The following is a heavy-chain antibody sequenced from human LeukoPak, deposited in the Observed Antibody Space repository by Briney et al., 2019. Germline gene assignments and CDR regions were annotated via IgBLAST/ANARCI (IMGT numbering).Heavy chain of an antibody. J-gene: IGHJ6*03. Sequence: TTSETLSLTCTVSGYSISSGYYWGWIRQPPGKGLEWIGSIYHSGSTYYNPSPKSRVTISVDTSKNQFSLKLSSVTAADTAVYYCARLTTLFYYYYYMDVWGKGTTVTVSS. CDR2: IYHSGST. CDR1: GYSISSGYY. V-gene: IGHV4-38-2*02. CDR3: ARLTTLFYYYYYMDV. D-gene: IGHD4-11*01.